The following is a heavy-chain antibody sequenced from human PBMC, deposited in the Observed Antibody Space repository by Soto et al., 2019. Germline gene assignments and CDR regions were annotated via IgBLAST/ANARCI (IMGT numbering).Heavy chain of an antibody. V-gene: IGHV3-48*03. Sequence: GGSLRLSCVASGFPFNNFEMNWIRQAPGKGLEWISYITGGGATYYADSEKGRFTISRDNAKNSLFLQMNSVGVGDTAVYYCVGGGLSYFDHWGRGTLVT. CDR2: ITGGGAT. CDR3: VGGGLSYFDH. J-gene: IGHJ4*02. CDR1: GFPFNNFE. D-gene: IGHD3-16*01.